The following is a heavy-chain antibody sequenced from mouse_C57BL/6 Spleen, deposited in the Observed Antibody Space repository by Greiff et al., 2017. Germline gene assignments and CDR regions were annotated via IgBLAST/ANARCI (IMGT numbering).Heavy chain of an antibody. V-gene: IGHV10-1*01. Sequence: EVKLMESGGGLVQPKGSLKLSCAASGFSFNTYAMNWVRQAPGKGLEWVARIRSKSNNYATYYADSVKDRFTISRDDSESMLYLQMNNLKTEDTAMYYCVRHEEGFAYWGQGTLVTVSA. CDR1: GFSFNTYA. CDR3: VRHEEGFAY. CDR2: IRSKSNNYAT. J-gene: IGHJ3*01.